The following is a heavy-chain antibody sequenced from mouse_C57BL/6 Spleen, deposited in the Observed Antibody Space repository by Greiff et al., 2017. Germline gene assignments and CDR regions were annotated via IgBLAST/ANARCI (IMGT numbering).Heavy chain of an antibody. D-gene: IGHD2-1*01. J-gene: IGHJ4*01. CDR3: ARSYGNHYAMDY. Sequence: QVQLQQSGAELARPGASVKLSCTASGYTFTSYGISWVKQRTGQGLEWIGEIYPRSGNTYYNEKFKGKATLTADKSSSPAYMELRSLTSEDAAVYVCARSYGNHYAMDYWGQGTSVTVSS. V-gene: IGHV1-81*01. CDR2: IYPRSGNT. CDR1: GYTFTSYG.